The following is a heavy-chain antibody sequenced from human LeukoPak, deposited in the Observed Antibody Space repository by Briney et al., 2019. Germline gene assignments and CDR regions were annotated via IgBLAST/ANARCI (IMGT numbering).Heavy chain of an antibody. J-gene: IGHJ4*02. CDR2: MNPNSGNR. CDR3: ARAAGDLDY. D-gene: IGHD4-17*01. V-gene: IGHV1-8*03. CDR1: GYTFSSYD. Sequence: ASVKVSCKASGYTFSSYDINWVRQATGQGLEWMGWMNPNSGNRGYAQKFQGRVTITRNTSISTAYMELCGLRTEDTAVYYCARAAGDLDYWGQGTPVTVSS.